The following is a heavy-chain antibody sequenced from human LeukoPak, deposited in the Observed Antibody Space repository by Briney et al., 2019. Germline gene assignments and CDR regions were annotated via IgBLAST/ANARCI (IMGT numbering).Heavy chain of an antibody. V-gene: IGHV4-59*01. J-gene: IGHJ4*02. D-gene: IGHD3-22*01. CDR3: ARVNYYDSFFDS. CDR1: GDFMSSYY. CDR2: IYHSGNT. Sequence: PSETLSLTCSVSGDFMSSYYWSWIRQPPGKGLEWIGDIYHSGNTQYNPSLESRVTISGDTSKNQFSLNLSSVTAADTAVYYCARVNYYDSFFDSWGQGTLVTVSS.